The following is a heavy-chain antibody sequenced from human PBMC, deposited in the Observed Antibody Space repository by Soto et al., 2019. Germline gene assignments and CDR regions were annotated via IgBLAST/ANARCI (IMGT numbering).Heavy chain of an antibody. Sequence: ASVKVSCKASGYTFTSYDINWVRQATGQGLEWMGWMNPNSGNTGYAQKFQGRVTMTRNTSISTAYMELSSLRSEDTAVYYCARGFTTGEDWYFDLWGRGTLVTVSS. J-gene: IGHJ2*01. CDR2: MNPNSGNT. D-gene: IGHD1-1*01. CDR3: ARGFTTGEDWYFDL. CDR1: GYTFTSYD. V-gene: IGHV1-8*02.